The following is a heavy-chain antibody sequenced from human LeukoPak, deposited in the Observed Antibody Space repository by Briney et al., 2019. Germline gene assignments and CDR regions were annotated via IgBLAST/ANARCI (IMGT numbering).Heavy chain of an antibody. CDR1: GFTFSSYE. Sequence: PGGSLRLSCAASGFTFSSYEMTWVRQARGKGVEWVSYISSRGNTIYYADSVTGRFTISRDNAKNSLYLQMTSLRAEDTAVYYCAELGITMIGGVWGKGTTVTISS. D-gene: IGHD3-10*02. J-gene: IGHJ6*04. V-gene: IGHV3-48*03. CDR3: AELGITMIGGV. CDR2: ISSRGNTI.